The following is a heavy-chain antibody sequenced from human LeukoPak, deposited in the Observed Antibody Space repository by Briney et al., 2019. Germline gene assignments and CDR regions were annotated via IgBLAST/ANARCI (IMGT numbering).Heavy chain of an antibody. Sequence: SETLSLTCTVSGGSISSSSYYWGWIRQPPGKGLEWIGYIYYSGSTNYNPSLKSRVTISVDTSKNQFSLRLSSVTAADTAVYYCARGYAQWLVQGNWFDPWGQGTLVTVSS. V-gene: IGHV4-61*05. CDR2: IYYSGST. J-gene: IGHJ5*02. CDR3: ARGYAQWLVQGNWFDP. CDR1: GGSISSSSYY. D-gene: IGHD6-19*01.